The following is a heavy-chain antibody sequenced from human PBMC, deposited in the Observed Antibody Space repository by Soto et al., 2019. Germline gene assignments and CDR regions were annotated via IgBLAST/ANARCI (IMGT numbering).Heavy chain of an antibody. CDR1: RFPFNSYG. CDR3: SIDQSRGAKIYYYFGMDG. CDR2: IWYDGSNK. J-gene: IGHJ6*02. V-gene: IGHV3-33*01. D-gene: IGHD5-12*01. Sequence: PGGPLSLSFTASRFPFNSYGMHWVRPATSKGLEWVAVIWYDGSNKYYADSVKGRFTISRDNSKNTLYLQMNSLRAADTAVYYCSIDQSRGAKIYYYFGMDGWGQQTTVTIAS.